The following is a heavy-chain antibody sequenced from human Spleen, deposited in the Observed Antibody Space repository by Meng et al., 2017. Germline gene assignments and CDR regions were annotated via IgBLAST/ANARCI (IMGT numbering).Heavy chain of an antibody. Sequence: ELGLVESGGGLGTPGGSLRLSCVASGSTFSNAWMSWVRQATGKGLEWVGRIKSKPRGETSDYSTPVKDRFTISRDDSKNTLYLQMNSLKIEDTAVYYCAWDDRAKFDYWGQGTLVTVSS. CDR1: GSTFSNAW. CDR2: IKSKPRGETS. D-gene: IGHD1-1*01. CDR3: AWDDRAKFDY. V-gene: IGHV3-15*01. J-gene: IGHJ4*02.